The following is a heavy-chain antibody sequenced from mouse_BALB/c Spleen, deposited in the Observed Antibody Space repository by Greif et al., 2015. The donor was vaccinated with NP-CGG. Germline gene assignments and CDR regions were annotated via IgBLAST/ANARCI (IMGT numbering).Heavy chain of an antibody. D-gene: IGHD1-1*01. Sequence: VQLQQSGAELVKPGASVKLSCTASGFNIKDTLMHWVKQWPEQGLEWIGRIDPANGYTKYDPKFQGKATITADTSSNTAYLQLSSLTSEDTAVYYCAPYYYGRSYFAHWGQGTLVTVSA. CDR1: GFNIKDTL. V-gene: IGHV14-3*02. J-gene: IGHJ3*01. CDR3: APYYYGRSYFAH. CDR2: IDPANGYT.